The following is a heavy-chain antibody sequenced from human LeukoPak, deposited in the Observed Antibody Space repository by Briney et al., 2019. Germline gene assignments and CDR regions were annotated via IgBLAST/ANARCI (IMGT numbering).Heavy chain of an antibody. D-gene: IGHD6-6*01. Sequence: GGSLRLSCAASGFTFSTYSTNWVRQAPGKGLEWVSSISSSSTYIYYADSVKGRFTISRDNAKSSLYLQMNSLRAEDTAVYYCARDLSTSSTAYLHHWGQGTVVTVSS. CDR3: ARDLSTSSTAYLHH. J-gene: IGHJ1*01. V-gene: IGHV3-21*01. CDR2: ISSSSTYI. CDR1: GFTFSTYS.